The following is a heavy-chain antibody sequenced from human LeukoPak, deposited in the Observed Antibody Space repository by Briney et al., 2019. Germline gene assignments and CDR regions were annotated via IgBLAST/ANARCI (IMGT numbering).Heavy chain of an antibody. D-gene: IGHD2-2*01. V-gene: IGHV3-7*01. J-gene: IGHJ4*02. CDR2: IKQDGSEK. CDR1: VFTFSNYW. Sequence: GGSLRLSCAASVFTFSNYWMSWVRQAPGKGLEWVANIKQDGSEKYYVDSVKGRFTVSRDNTKNSLFLQMNSLRAEDTAVYYCASLVAAVNGGNYWGQGTLVTVSS. CDR3: ASLVAAVNGGNY.